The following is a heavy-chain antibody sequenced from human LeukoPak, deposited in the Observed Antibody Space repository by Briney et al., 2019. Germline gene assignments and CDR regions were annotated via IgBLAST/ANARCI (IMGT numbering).Heavy chain of an antibody. Sequence: GGSLRLSCAASGFTFSSFWMHWVGQAPGKGLVWVSRIKSDGSSTSYAGSVKGRFTISRDNAKNTLYLQMNSLRAEDTAVYYCARDLDYGGYSNFEYWGQGTLVTVSS. CDR1: GFTFSSFW. CDR3: ARDLDYGGYSNFEY. CDR2: IKSDGSST. V-gene: IGHV3-74*01. D-gene: IGHD4-23*01. J-gene: IGHJ4*02.